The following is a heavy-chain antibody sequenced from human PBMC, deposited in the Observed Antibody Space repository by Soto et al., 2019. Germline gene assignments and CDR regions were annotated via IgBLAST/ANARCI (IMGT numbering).Heavy chain of an antibody. J-gene: IGHJ5*02. CDR3: ARFHRDVLRFLEWLSGYWFDP. Sequence: GSLRLSCAASGFTFSDYYMSWIRQAPGKGLEWVSYISSSGSTIYYADSVKGRFTISRDNAKNSLYLQMNSLRAEDTAVYYCARFHRDVLRFLEWLSGYWFDPWGQGTLVTVSS. D-gene: IGHD3-3*01. V-gene: IGHV3-11*01. CDR1: GFTFSDYY. CDR2: ISSSGSTI.